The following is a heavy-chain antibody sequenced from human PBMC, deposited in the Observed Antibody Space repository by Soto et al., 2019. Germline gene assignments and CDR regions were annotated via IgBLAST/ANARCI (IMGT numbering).Heavy chain of an antibody. V-gene: IGHV3-11*01. CDR3: ARRIRVVQTATLGSYYYYDVDV. D-gene: IGHD2-15*01. CDR1: GFTFSDYY. Sequence: GGSLRLSCAASGFTFSDYYMTWIRQAPGKGLEWVSYITSGTTMYYADSVKGRFTISRDNAKSSLYLQMNSLRADDTALYYCARRIRVVQTATLGSYYYYDVDVWGQGTTVTVSS. J-gene: IGHJ6*02. CDR2: ITSGTTM.